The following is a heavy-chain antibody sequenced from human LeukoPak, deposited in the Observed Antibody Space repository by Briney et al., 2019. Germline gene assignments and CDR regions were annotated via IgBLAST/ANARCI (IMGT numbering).Heavy chain of an antibody. J-gene: IGHJ4*02. Sequence: GRSLRLSCAASGFTFDDYAMHWVRHAPGKGLEWVSGISWNSGSIGYADSVKGRFTISRDNAKNSLYLQMNSLRAEDTALDYCAKAGGSGSPSDYWGQGTLVTVSS. CDR3: AKAGGSGSPSDY. CDR2: ISWNSGSI. CDR1: GFTFDDYA. D-gene: IGHD3-10*01. V-gene: IGHV3-9*01.